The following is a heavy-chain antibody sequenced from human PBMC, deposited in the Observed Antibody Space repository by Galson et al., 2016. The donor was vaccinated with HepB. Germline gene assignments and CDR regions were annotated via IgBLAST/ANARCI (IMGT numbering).Heavy chain of an antibody. D-gene: IGHD2-2*01. CDR2: ISRSGDST. Sequence: SLRLSCAASGFTFSNYGMTWVRQAQGKGLEVVSSISRSGDSTDYADSVKGRFTISRDNTKNTLSLQMNSLRAEDTAVYYCVQGSTAPAVWGKGTTVTVSS. V-gene: IGHV3-23*01. CDR3: VQGSTAPAV. J-gene: IGHJ6*04. CDR1: GFTFSNYG.